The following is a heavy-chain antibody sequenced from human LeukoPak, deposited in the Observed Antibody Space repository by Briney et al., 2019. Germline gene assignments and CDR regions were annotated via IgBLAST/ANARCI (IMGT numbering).Heavy chain of an antibody. CDR3: ARLQSANHDNGYYTGGFYYMDV. Sequence: SETLSLTCTVSGDSISSYYWSWIRQPPGKGLEWIGYISYTGSTSYNPSLKSRVDIFLETPRNQFSLEVTSVIAADTAIYYCARLQSANHDNGYYTGGFYYMDVWGKGTTVTVSS. J-gene: IGHJ6*03. D-gene: IGHD4-17*01. CDR1: GDSISSYY. CDR2: ISYTGST. V-gene: IGHV4-59*08.